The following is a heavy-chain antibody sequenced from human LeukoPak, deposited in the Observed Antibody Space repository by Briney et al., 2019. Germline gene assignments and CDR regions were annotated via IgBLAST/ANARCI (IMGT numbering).Heavy chain of an antibody. D-gene: IGHD3-3*01. CDR2: IIPIFGTA. CDR3: ARTSITIFGAYYFDY. CDR1: GGTFSSYA. Sequence: SSVKVSCKASGGTFSSYAISWVRQAPGQGLEWMGGIIPIFGTANYAQKFQGRVTINTDESTSTAYMERSSLRSEDTAVYYCARTSITIFGAYYFDYWGQGTLVTVSS. V-gene: IGHV1-69*05. J-gene: IGHJ4*02.